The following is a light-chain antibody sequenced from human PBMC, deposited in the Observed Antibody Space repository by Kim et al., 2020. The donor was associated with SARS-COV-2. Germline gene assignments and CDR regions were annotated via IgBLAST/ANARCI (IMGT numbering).Light chain of an antibody. V-gene: IGLV4-69*01. J-gene: IGLJ3*02. CDR1: SAHSSYA. Sequence: SFKLTCTLSSAHSSYAIAWHQQQPEKGPRYLMKLNSDGSHSKGDGIPDRFSGSSSGAERYLTISSLQSEDEADYYCQTWGTGIRVFGGGTKLTVL. CDR3: QTWGTGIRV. CDR2: LNSDGSH.